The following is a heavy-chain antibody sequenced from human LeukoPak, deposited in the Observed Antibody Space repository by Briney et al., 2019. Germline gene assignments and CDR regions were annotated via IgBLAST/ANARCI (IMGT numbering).Heavy chain of an antibody. CDR3: ARGGYSYGSQNPFDY. Sequence: GGSLRLSCAASGFSFSSYGMHWLRQAPGKGLEWVAFIRNDGSNTYYADSVKGRFTISRDNSKNTLYLQMNSLRAEDTAVYYCARGGYSYGSQNPFDYWGQGTLVTVSS. CDR1: GFSFSSYG. D-gene: IGHD5-18*01. J-gene: IGHJ4*02. V-gene: IGHV3-30*02. CDR2: IRNDGSNT.